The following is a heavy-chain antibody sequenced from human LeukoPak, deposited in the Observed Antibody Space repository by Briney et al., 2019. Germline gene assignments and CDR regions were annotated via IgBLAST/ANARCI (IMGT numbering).Heavy chain of an antibody. J-gene: IGHJ5*02. Sequence: PSETLSLTCSVYGGSFSGHYWSWIRQPPRKGLEWIGEINHSGSTNYNPSLKSRVSISVYTSKNQFSLKLRSVTAADTPVYYCTRGPLWVKERLLDPWGKGTLVTVSS. V-gene: IGHV4-34*01. CDR3: TRGPLWVKERLLDP. CDR1: GGSFSGHY. D-gene: IGHD3-16*01. CDR2: INHSGST.